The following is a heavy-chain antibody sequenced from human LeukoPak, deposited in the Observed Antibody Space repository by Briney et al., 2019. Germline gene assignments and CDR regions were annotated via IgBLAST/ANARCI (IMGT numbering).Heavy chain of an antibody. D-gene: IGHD3-3*01. J-gene: IGHJ4*02. V-gene: IGHV4-59*01. CDR2: IYYSGST. CDR1: GFTFSSYA. Sequence: PGGSLRLSCAASGFTFSSYAMSWIRQPPGKGLEWIGYIYYSGSTNYNPSLKSRVTISVDTSKNQFSLKLSSVTAADTAVYYCASTTITIFGVVTLGDYWGQGTLVTVSS. CDR3: ASTTITIFGVVTLGDY.